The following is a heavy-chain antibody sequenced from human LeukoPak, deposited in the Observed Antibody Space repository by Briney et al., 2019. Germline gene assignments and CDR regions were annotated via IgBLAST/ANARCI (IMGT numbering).Heavy chain of an antibody. V-gene: IGHV1-18*01. CDR1: GYTFTSYG. J-gene: IGHJ6*02. CDR3: ASGITMIVVAPDHGVV. D-gene: IGHD3-22*01. CDR2: ISAYNGNT. Sequence: ASVKVSCKASGYTFTSYGISWVRQAPGQGLEWMGWISAYNGNTNYAQKLQGRVTMTTDTSTSTAYMELRSLRSDDTAVYYCASGITMIVVAPDHGVVWGQGTTVTVSS.